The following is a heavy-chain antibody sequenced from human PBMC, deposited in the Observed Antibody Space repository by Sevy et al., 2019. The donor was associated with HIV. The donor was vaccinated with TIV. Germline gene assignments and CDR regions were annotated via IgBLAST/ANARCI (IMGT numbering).Heavy chain of an antibody. CDR3: ARGVTTVVTPVISL. V-gene: IGHV3-30-3*01. J-gene: IGHJ6*02. CDR1: GFTFSSYA. D-gene: IGHD4-17*01. Sequence: SLRLSCAASGFTFSSYAMHWVRQAPGKGLEWVAVISNDGSNKYYADSVKGRFTISRDNSKNTLYLQMNSLGAEDTVGYYCARGVTTVVTPVISLWGQGTTVTVSS. CDR2: ISNDGSNK.